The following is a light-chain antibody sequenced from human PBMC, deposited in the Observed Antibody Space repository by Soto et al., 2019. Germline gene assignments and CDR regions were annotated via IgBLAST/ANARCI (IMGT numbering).Light chain of an antibody. CDR2: KFS. CDR1: QSLVYTDGHTY. CDR3: MQGTHWPLT. V-gene: IGKV2-30*01. J-gene: IGKJ4*01. Sequence: DVVMTQSPLSLPVTLGQPASISCRSSQSLVYTDGHTYLNWFLQRPGQSPRRLIYKFSNRDSGVSDRFRGSGSGTDFTLKISRVEAEDVGVYYCMQGTHWPLTFGGGTRVEIK.